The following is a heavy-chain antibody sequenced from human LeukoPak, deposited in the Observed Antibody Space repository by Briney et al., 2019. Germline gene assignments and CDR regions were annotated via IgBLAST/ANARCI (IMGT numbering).Heavy chain of an antibody. J-gene: IGHJ4*02. Sequence: SVKVSCKASGGTFSSYAISWVRQAPGQGLEWMGGIIPIFGTANYAQKFRGRVTITTDESTSTAYMELSSLRSEDTAVYYCASPYYYDSSGYKDWGQGTLVTVSS. CDR1: GGTFSSYA. CDR3: ASPYYYDSSGYKD. D-gene: IGHD3-22*01. V-gene: IGHV1-69*05. CDR2: IIPIFGTA.